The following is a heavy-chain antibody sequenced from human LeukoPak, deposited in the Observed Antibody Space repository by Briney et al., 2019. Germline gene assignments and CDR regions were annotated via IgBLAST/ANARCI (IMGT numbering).Heavy chain of an antibody. V-gene: IGHV3-23*01. CDR2: ISGSGGST. D-gene: IGHD2-2*02. J-gene: IGHJ4*02. CDR1: GFTFSGYA. Sequence: GGSLRISCAASGFTFSGYAMNWVRQAPGKGLEWISAISGSGGSTYYADSVKGRFTISRGNSKNTLYLQMNSLRAEDTAVYYCAKEYCGSTSCYIFDYWGQGTLVTVSS. CDR3: AKEYCGSTSCYIFDY.